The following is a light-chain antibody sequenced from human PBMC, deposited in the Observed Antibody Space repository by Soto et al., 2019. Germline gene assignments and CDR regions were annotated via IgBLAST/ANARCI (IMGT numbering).Light chain of an antibody. Sequence: EIVLTQSPGTLSLSPGERATLSCWASQSVSSKSLAWYQQKPGQAPRLLVYGASSRATGIPDRFSGSGSGPDFTLTISRLEPEDFAVYSCHQYGSSPWTFGQGTKLEIK. J-gene: IGKJ1*01. CDR1: QSVSSKS. CDR2: GAS. CDR3: HQYGSSPWT. V-gene: IGKV3-20*01.